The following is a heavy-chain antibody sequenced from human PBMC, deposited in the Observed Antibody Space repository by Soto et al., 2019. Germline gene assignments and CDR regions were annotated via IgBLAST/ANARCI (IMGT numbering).Heavy chain of an antibody. V-gene: IGHV3-53*01. CDR1: GFSASATY. CDR2: IYSGGSA. CDR3: ARGEEWGWRHYFDL. D-gene: IGHD3-3*01. Sequence: EVQLVESGGDLILPGGSLRLSCAASGFSASATYMSWVRQAPGKGLEWGSVIYSGGSASYADSVKGRFTISRDNSKNTVYLQMNNMRADDTGVYYCARGEEWGWRHYFDLWGQGTPVTVSS. J-gene: IGHJ4*02.